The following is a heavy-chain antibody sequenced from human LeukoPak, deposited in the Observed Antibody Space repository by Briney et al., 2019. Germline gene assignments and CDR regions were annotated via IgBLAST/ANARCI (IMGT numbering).Heavy chain of an antibody. D-gene: IGHD6-19*01. J-gene: IGHJ4*02. CDR2: INTISGST. CDR1: GYTFTGYY. V-gene: IGHV1-2*02. Sequence: ASVNVSCKASGYTFTGYYMHWVRQAPGQGLEWIGWINTISGSTNYAQKFQGRVTMTRDTSISTAYMELSRLRSDDTAVYFCARVGDSSGWYEGWGQGTLVTVSS. CDR3: ARVGDSSGWYEG.